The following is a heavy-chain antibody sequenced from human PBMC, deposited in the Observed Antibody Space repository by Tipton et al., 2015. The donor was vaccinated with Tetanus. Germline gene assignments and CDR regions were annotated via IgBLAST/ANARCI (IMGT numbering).Heavy chain of an antibody. CDR2: MYHTGGS. V-gene: IGHV4-30-2*01. Sequence: TLSLTCTVSGVSMRNGGFSWSWIRQPPGKGLEWIGYMYHTGGSYYNPSLKSRVTMSVDLSNNQFSLSLRFGSAADTAVYYCARAPYTSPGKCYLDYWGQGILVTVSS. D-gene: IGHD5-18*01. CDR1: GVSMRNGGFS. CDR3: ARAPYTSPGKCYLDY. J-gene: IGHJ4*02.